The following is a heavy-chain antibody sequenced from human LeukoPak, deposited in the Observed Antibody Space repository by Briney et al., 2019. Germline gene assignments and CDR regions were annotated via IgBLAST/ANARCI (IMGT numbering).Heavy chain of an antibody. D-gene: IGHD2-8*02. CDR3: AKDLACSAGVCRIY. CDR2: ISGSGTAT. V-gene: IGHV3-23*01. Sequence: GGSLRLSCAASGFTFNNDAMTWVRQAPGRGLEWVSHISGSGTATYYTDSVKGRFTISKDDSRNRLFLQMNSLRAEDTAVYCAKDLACSAGVCRIYWGQGTLVTVSS. CDR1: GFTFNNDA. J-gene: IGHJ4*02.